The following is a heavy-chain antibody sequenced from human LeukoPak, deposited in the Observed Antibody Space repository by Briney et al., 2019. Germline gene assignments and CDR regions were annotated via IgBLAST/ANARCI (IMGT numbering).Heavy chain of an antibody. J-gene: IGHJ3*02. CDR2: ISAYNGNT. CDR1: GYTFTSYG. Sequence: ASVKVSCKASGYTFTSYGISWVRQAPGQGLEWMGWISAYNGNTNYAQKLQGRVTMTTDTSTSTAYMELRSLRSDDTAVYYCARERDFDWGDSSGYYSRAFDIWGQGTMVTVSS. CDR3: ARERDFDWGDSSGYYSRAFDI. V-gene: IGHV1-18*01. D-gene: IGHD3-22*01.